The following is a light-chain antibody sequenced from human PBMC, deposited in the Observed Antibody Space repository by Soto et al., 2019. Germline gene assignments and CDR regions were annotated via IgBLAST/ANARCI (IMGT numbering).Light chain of an antibody. Sequence: DIQLTQSPSFLSASVGDRVTITCRASQGISSYLAWYQQKPGKAPKLLIYAASTLQSGVPSRFSGSGSGTEFTLTVSSLQPEDFATCYCQQLNSYPITFGQGTRLDMK. CDR3: QQLNSYPIT. V-gene: IGKV1-9*01. CDR2: AAS. J-gene: IGKJ5*01. CDR1: QGISSY.